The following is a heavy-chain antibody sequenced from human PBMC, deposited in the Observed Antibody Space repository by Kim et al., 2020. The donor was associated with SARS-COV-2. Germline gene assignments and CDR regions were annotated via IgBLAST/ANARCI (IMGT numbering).Heavy chain of an antibody. CDR1: GFTFSSYE. D-gene: IGHD2-15*01. CDR2: ISSSGSTI. CDR3: ARGLTVVVVAATYWYFDL. V-gene: IGHV3-48*03. J-gene: IGHJ2*01. Sequence: GGSLRLSCAASGFTFSSYEMNWVRQAPGKGLEWVSYISSSGSTIYYADSVKGRFTISRDNAKNSLYLQMNSLRAEDTAVYYCARGLTVVVVAATYWYFDLWGRGTLVTVSS.